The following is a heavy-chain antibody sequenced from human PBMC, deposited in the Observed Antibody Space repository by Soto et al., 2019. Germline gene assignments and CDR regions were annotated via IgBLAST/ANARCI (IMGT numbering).Heavy chain of an antibody. CDR3: ARDLRFRGFYGMDV. D-gene: IGHD3-10*01. Sequence: QVQLQESGPGLVKPSQTLSLTCTVSGGSISSGGYYWSWIRQHPGKGLEWIGYIYYSGSTYYNPSLKSRVTISVDTSKNQFSLKLSSVTAADTDVYYCARDLRFRGFYGMDVWGQGTTVTVSS. V-gene: IGHV4-31*03. CDR1: GGSISSGGYY. J-gene: IGHJ6*02. CDR2: IYYSGST.